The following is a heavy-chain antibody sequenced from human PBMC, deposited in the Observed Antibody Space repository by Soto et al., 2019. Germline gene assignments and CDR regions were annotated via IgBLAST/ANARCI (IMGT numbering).Heavy chain of an antibody. J-gene: IGHJ6*02. CDR1: GGTFSSYA. V-gene: IGHV1-69*13. Sequence: SVKVSCKASGGTFSSYAISWVRQAPGQGLEWMGEIIPIFGTANYAQKFQGRVTITADESTSTAYMELSSLRSEDTAVYYCARVNYDILTGMDVWGQGTTVTVSS. CDR2: IIPIFGTA. CDR3: ARVNYDILTGMDV. D-gene: IGHD3-9*01.